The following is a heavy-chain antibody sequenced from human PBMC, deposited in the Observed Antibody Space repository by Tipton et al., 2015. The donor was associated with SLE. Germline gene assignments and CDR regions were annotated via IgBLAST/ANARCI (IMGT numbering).Heavy chain of an antibody. CDR2: IYTSGST. CDR1: GGSISSHY. Sequence: TLSLTCTVSGGSISSHYWSWIRQPAGKGLEWIGYIYTSGSTNYNPSLKSRVTISVDTSKNQFSLKLSSVTAADTAVYYCARLNRYDAFDIWGQGTMVTVSS. J-gene: IGHJ3*02. V-gene: IGHV4-4*09. CDR3: ARLNRYDAFDI. D-gene: IGHD1-14*01.